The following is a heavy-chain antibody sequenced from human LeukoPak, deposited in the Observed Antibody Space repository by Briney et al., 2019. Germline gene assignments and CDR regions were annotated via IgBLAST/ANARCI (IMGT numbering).Heavy chain of an antibody. CDR2: IYYSGST. Sequence: SQTLSLTCTVSGDSISSGDYYWSWIRQPPGKGLEWIGNIYYSGSTYYKPSLRSRAAISIDTSKNQFSLKVSSVTPEDTAVYYCARYSSGYSVFDYWGQGTLVTVSS. CDR1: GDSISSGDYY. D-gene: IGHD3-22*01. CDR3: ARYSSGYSVFDY. J-gene: IGHJ4*02. V-gene: IGHV4-30-4*01.